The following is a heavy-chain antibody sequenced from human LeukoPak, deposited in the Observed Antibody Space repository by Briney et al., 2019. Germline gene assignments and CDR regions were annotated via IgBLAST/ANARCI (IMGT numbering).Heavy chain of an antibody. V-gene: IGHV4-39*07. Sequence: PSETLSLTCTVSGGSLSSSSAYWGWIRQPPGKGLEWIGSTNYNPSLKSRVTISVDTSKNQFSLKLSSVTAADTAVYYCARGGYDSSGYDYWGQGTLVTVSS. CDR3: ARGGYDSSGYDY. J-gene: IGHJ4*02. D-gene: IGHD3-22*01. CDR2: T. CDR1: GGSLSSSSAY.